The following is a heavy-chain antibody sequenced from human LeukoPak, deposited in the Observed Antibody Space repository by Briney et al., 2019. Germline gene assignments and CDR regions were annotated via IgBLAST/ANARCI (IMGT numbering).Heavy chain of an antibody. CDR3: AKASRGIVGAPLDY. CDR2: ISGSGGST. Sequence: GGSLRLSCAASGFTFSSYAMSWVRQAPGKGLEWVSAISGSGGSTYYADSVKGRFTISRDNSKNTLYLQMNSLRAEDTAVYYCAKASRGIVGAPLDYWGQGTLVTVSS. CDR1: GFTFSSYA. V-gene: IGHV3-23*01. J-gene: IGHJ4*02. D-gene: IGHD1-26*01.